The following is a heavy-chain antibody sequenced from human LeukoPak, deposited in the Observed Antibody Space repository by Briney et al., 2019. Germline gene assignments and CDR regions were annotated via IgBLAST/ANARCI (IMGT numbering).Heavy chain of an antibody. Sequence: GASVKVSCKASGYTFSSYYMHWVRQAPGQGLEWMGIINHSAGSTKYAQKFQGRVTMTRDTSTSTVYMEMSRLRSDDTAVYYCARALDTAMVDYWGQGTLVTVSS. CDR1: GYTFSSYY. D-gene: IGHD5-18*01. CDR3: ARALDTAMVDY. J-gene: IGHJ4*02. V-gene: IGHV1-46*01. CDR2: INHSAGST.